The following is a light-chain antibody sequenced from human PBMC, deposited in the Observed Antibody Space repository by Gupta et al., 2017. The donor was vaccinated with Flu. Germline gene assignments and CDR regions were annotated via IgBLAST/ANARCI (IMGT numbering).Light chain of an antibody. Sequence: SPATLSVSPGERVTLSCRASQSVSSNLAWYQQRPGQAPRLLIYDASTRATGIPARFSGSGSGTEFTLTISSLQSEDFALYYSQQDDDWPSFGGWTTVGIK. J-gene: IGKJ4*01. CDR2: DAS. V-gene: IGKV3-15*01. CDR3: QQDDDWPS. CDR1: QSVSSN.